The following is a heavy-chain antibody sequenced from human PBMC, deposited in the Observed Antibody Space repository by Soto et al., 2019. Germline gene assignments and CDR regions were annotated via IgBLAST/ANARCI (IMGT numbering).Heavy chain of an antibody. CDR2: IWYDGSNK. CDR3: ARDRRYYGLDY. V-gene: IGHV3-33*01. D-gene: IGHD3-10*01. J-gene: IGHJ4*02. CDR1: GFTFSSYG. Sequence: GGSLRLSCAASGFTFSSYGMHWVRQAPGKGLEWVAVIWYDGSNKYYADSVKGRFTISRDNSKNTLYLQMNSLRAEDTAVYYCARDRRYYGLDYWGQGTLVTVSS.